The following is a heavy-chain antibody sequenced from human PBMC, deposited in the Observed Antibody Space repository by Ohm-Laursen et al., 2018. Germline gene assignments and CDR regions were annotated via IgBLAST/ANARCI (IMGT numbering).Heavy chain of an antibody. V-gene: IGHV4-4*07. CDR3: VGTGLLNGYDY. CDR2: ISDRGRA. Sequence: SETLSPTCNVSNASMNSYTWNWIRQPPGRGLEWIGHISDRGRANYSPSLMSRLTMSIDTSIKQFSLKLTSVTAADTAMYYCVGTGLLNGYDYWGHGTLVTVS. J-gene: IGHJ4*01. CDR1: NASMNSYT. D-gene: IGHD3-9*01.